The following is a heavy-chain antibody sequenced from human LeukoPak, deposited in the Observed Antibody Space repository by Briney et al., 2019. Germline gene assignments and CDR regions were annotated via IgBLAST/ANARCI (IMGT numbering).Heavy chain of an antibody. CDR3: AKDTGLRLGELSQFGY. J-gene: IGHJ4*02. CDR1: GFTFDDYA. Sequence: GGSLRLSCAASGFTFDDYAMHWVRQAPGKGLEWVSGISWNSGSIGYADSVKGRFTISRDNAKNSLYLQMNSLRAEDTALYYCAKDTGLRLGELSQFGYWGQGTLVTVSS. D-gene: IGHD3-16*02. CDR2: ISWNSGSI. V-gene: IGHV3-9*01.